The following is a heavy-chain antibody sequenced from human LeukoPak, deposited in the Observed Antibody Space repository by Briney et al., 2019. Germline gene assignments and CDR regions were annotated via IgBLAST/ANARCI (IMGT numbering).Heavy chain of an antibody. CDR3: ARGIYGDPVAFDS. CDR1: GFTFSSFN. CDR2: LKSDGSTA. D-gene: IGHD4-17*01. V-gene: IGHV3-74*03. Sequence: GGTLRLSCAASGFTFSSFNMHWVRQAPEKGLVWVSRLKSDGSTAMYADSVQGRFTISRDNARNTVHLLMSSLTVEDTGVYYCARGIYGDPVAFDSWGQGALVTVSS. J-gene: IGHJ4*02.